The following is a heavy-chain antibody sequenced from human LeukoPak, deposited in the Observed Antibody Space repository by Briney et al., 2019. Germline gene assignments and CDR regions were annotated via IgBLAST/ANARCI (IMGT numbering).Heavy chain of an antibody. J-gene: IGHJ4*02. D-gene: IGHD5-18*01. CDR3: ARRAGGYTYEHFDY. CDR1: GGSISSSSYY. V-gene: IGHV4-39*01. CDR2: IYYSGST. Sequence: SETLSLTCTVSGGSISSSSYYWGWIRQPPGKGLEWIGSIYYSGSTYYNPSLKSRVTISVDTSKNQFSLKLSSVTAADTAVYYCARRAGGYTYEHFDYWGQGTLVTVSS.